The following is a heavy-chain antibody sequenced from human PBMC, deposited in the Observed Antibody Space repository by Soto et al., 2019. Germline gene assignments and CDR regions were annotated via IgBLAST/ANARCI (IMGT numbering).Heavy chain of an antibody. CDR1: GYTFTSYG. V-gene: IGHV1-18*04. CDR3: ARGVDGDYQYYGMDV. CDR2: ISAYNGNT. J-gene: IGHJ6*02. D-gene: IGHD3-10*01. Sequence: QVQLVQSGAEVKKPGASVKVSCKASGYTFTSYGISWVRQAPGQGLEWMGWISAYNGNTNYAQKLQGRVTMTTDTSTSTGYMELRGLRSEDQAGYYCARGVDGDYQYYGMDVWGPGTTVTVSS.